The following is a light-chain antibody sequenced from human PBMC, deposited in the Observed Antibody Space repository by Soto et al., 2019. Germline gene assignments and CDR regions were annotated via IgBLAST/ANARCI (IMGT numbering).Light chain of an antibody. Sequence: DIQMTQSPSSLSGSVGDRVTIGCWASETIRGYLNWYQQKPGKAPKLLIFGASSLQSGVPSRFSGSGSGTEFTLTISSLQPEDFATYYCQESYSAPQFTFAGGTKVEIK. V-gene: IGKV1-39*01. CDR1: ETIRGY. CDR3: QESYSAPQFT. J-gene: IGKJ4*01. CDR2: GAS.